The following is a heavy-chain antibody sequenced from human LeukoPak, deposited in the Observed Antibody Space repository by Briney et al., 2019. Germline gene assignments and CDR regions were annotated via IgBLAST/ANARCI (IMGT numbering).Heavy chain of an antibody. V-gene: IGHV4-34*01. J-gene: IGHJ4*02. D-gene: IGHD3-22*01. CDR2: INHSGST. CDR1: GGSFSGYY. CDR3: AREYDSSGYFDY. Sequence: SETLSLTCAVYGGSFSGYYWSWIRQPPGKGLEWIGEINHSGSTNYNPSLKSRVTMSVDTSKNQFSLKLSSVTAADTAVYYCAREYDSSGYFDYWGQGTLVTVSS.